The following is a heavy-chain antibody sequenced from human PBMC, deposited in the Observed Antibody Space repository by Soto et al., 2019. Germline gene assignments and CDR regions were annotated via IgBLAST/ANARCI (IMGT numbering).Heavy chain of an antibody. CDR3: AREYYDSSGWDAFDI. V-gene: IGHV3-33*01. Sequence: GGSLRLSCAASGFTFSSYGRHWVRQAPGKGLEWVAVIWYDGSNKYYADSVKGRFTISRDNSKNTLYLQMNSLRAEDTAVYYCAREYYDSSGWDAFDIWGQGTMVTVSS. J-gene: IGHJ3*02. CDR2: IWYDGSNK. D-gene: IGHD3-22*01. CDR1: GFTFSSYG.